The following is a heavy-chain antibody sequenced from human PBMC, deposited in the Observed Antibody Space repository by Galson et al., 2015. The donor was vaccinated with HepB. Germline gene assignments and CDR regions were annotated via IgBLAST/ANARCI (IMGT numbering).Heavy chain of an antibody. CDR2: INSYSGNT. D-gene: IGHD1-26*01. J-gene: IGHJ4*02. CDR3: ARDGISGDYFDY. V-gene: IGHV1-18*04. Sequence: SVKVSCKASGYSFTSYGISWVRQAPGQGLEWMGWINSYSGNTNYAQKLLGRVTMTTDTSTRTAYMELRSLRSDDTAVYYCARDGISGDYFDYWGQGTRVTVSS. CDR1: GYSFTSYG.